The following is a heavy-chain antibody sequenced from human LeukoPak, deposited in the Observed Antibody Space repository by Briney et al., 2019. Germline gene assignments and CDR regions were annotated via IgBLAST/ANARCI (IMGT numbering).Heavy chain of an antibody. Sequence: PGGSLRLSCAASGFTFSSYAMHWVRQAPGKGLEWVAVISYDGSNKYYADSVKGRFTISRDNSKNTLYLQMNSLRAEDTAVYYCARCWLAAAPSYYYYYGVDVWGKGTTVTVSS. CDR1: GFTFSSYA. CDR3: ARCWLAAAPSYYYYYGVDV. CDR2: ISYDGSNK. J-gene: IGHJ6*04. D-gene: IGHD6-13*01. V-gene: IGHV3-30*04.